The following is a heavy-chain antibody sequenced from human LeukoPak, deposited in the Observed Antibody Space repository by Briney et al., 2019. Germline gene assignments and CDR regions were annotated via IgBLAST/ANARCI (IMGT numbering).Heavy chain of an antibody. CDR3: ARERGFDCSGGTCYSTY. Sequence: VASVKVSCKASGYXFTDYYIHWVRQAPGQGLEWMGWINPNSGGTIYAQKFQGRVTMTRDKSISTAYMELSTLRSDDTAVYYCARERGFDCSGGTCYSTYWGQGTLVTVSS. CDR1: GYXFTDYY. J-gene: IGHJ4*02. D-gene: IGHD2-15*01. V-gene: IGHV1-2*02. CDR2: INPNSGGT.